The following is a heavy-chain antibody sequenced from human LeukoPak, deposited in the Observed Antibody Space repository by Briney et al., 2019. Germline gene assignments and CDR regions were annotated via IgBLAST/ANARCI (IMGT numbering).Heavy chain of an antibody. D-gene: IGHD2-21*02. CDR3: ARHLAYCGGDCYSPSDAFDI. CDR2: IYYSGST. J-gene: IGHJ3*02. Sequence: SETLSLTCTVSGGSITTGAYYWSWIRQHPGKGLEWIGYIYYSGSTNYNPSLKSRVTISVDTSKNQFSLKLSSVTAADTAVYYCARHLAYCGGDCYSPSDAFDIWGQGTMVTVSS. V-gene: IGHV4-61*08. CDR1: GGSITTGAYY.